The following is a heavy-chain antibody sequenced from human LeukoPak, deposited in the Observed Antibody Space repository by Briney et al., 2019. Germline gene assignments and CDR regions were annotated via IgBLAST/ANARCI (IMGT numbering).Heavy chain of an antibody. D-gene: IGHD3-10*01. J-gene: IGHJ4*02. Sequence: GGSLTLSCAASGFTFSGYSMNWVRQAPGEGLEWVSSISISSSYIYYADSVKARFNISRDNAKKSLYLQMNSLRAEATAVYYCAREDGSGSYYLYYFDYWGQGTLVTVSS. CDR1: GFTFSGYS. V-gene: IGHV3-21*01. CDR3: AREDGSGSYYLYYFDY. CDR2: ISISSSYI.